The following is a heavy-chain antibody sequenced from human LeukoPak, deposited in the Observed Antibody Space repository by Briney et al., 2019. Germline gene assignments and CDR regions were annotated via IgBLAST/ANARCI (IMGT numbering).Heavy chain of an antibody. J-gene: IGHJ5*02. Sequence: ASVKVSCKASGYTFTSYGISWVRQAPGQGLEWMGWISAYNGNTNYAQKLQGRVTMTPDTSTSTAYMELSSRRSEDMAVYYCARSRDAAWFDPWGQGTLVTVSS. D-gene: IGHD6-25*01. CDR2: ISAYNGNT. CDR3: ARSRDAAWFDP. V-gene: IGHV1-18*03. CDR1: GYTFTSYG.